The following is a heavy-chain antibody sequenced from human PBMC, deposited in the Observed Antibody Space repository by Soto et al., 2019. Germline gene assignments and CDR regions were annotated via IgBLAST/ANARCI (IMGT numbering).Heavy chain of an antibody. D-gene: IGHD4-17*01. J-gene: IGHJ3*02. V-gene: IGHV3-23*01. Sequence: PGGSLRLSCAASGFTFSNYAMTWVRQAPGKGLEWVSSVVDSGASTYYADSVRGRFTISRDNSKNTLYLQMNSLRAEDTAVYYCASFRHGGSFDAFDIWGQGTMVTVSS. CDR3: ASFRHGGSFDAFDI. CDR2: VVDSGAST. CDR1: GFTFSNYA.